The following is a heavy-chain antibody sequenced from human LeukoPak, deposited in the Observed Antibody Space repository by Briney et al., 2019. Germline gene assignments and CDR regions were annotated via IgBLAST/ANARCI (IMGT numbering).Heavy chain of an antibody. V-gene: IGHV3-48*01. J-gene: IGHJ6*03. Sequence: PWGSLRLSCAASGFAFSSYSMNWVRQAPRKGLEWVSYISSSSSTIYYADSVKGRFTISRDNAKNSLYLQMNSLRAEDTAVYYCARIMRDFYYYYMDVWGKGTTVTVSS. CDR2: ISSSSSTI. CDR3: ARIMRDFYYYYMDV. D-gene: IGHD2-8*01. CDR1: GFAFSSYS.